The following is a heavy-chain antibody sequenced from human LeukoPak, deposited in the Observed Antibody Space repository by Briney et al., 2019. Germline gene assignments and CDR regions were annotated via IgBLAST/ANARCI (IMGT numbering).Heavy chain of an antibody. CDR2: IYTSGST. CDR1: GGSISSYY. D-gene: IGHD3-10*01. Sequence: PSETLSLTCTVSGGSISSYYWSWIRQPAGKGLEWIGRIYTSGSTNYNPSLKSRVTMSVDTSKNQFSLELSSVTAADTAVHFCARVKTREYYFDYWGQGTLVTVSS. CDR3: ARVKTREYYFDY. J-gene: IGHJ4*02. V-gene: IGHV4-4*07.